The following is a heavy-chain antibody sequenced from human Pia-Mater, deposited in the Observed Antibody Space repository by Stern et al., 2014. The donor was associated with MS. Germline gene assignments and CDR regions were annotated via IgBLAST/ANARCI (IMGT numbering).Heavy chain of an antibody. CDR1: GGSISSGGYY. D-gene: IGHD5/OR15-5a*01. Sequence: QVQLVQSGPGLVKPSQTLSLTCTVSGGSISSGGYYWSWLRQHPGQGLEWIGYIYYSGSTYYNPSLKSRVTISVDTSKNQFSLKLSSVTAADTAVYYCARALYPFFQHWGQGTLVTVSS. J-gene: IGHJ1*01. CDR3: ARALYPFFQH. CDR2: IYYSGST. V-gene: IGHV4-31*03.